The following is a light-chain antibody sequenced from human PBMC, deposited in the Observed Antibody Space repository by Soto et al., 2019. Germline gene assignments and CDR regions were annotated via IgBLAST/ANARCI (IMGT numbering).Light chain of an antibody. V-gene: IGKV1-8*01. J-gene: IGKJ2*01. Sequence: AIRMTQSPSSFSASTGDRVTITCRASQGISSYLAWYQQKPGKAPKLLIYAASTLQSGVPSRFSGSGSGTDFTLTISRLQSEDFATYYCQQYYSYPQTFAQGTKLEIK. CDR1: QGISSY. CDR2: AAS. CDR3: QQYYSYPQT.